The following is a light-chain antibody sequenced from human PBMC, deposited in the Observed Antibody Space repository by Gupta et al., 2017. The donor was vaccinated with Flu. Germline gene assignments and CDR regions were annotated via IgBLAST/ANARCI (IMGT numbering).Light chain of an antibody. J-gene: IGLJ2*01. CDR2: KDN. CDR3: ASENSRSSYVV. Sequence: NNYDYCYQQQPGQATVLFYYKDNRRPGGLPWRFCGSCSATAVPLTIRGLQAEDEADYYCASENSRSSYVVFGGGTKLTGL. CDR1: NNY. V-gene: IGLV3-25*01.